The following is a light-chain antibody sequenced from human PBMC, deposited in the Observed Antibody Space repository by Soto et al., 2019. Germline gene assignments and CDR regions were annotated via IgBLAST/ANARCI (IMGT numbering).Light chain of an antibody. Sequence: QSALTQPASVSGSPGQSITISCTGTSSDIGAYNFVSWYQQHPGKAPKLMLYDVNIRPSGVSNRFSGSKSGNTASLTISGLQAEDEADYYCTSWTTSNTMIFGGGTKLTAL. V-gene: IGLV2-14*03. CDR3: TSWTTSNTMI. J-gene: IGLJ2*01. CDR1: SSDIGAYNF. CDR2: DVN.